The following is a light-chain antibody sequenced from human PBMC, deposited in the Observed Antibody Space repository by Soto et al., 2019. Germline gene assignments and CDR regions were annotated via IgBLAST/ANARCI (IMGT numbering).Light chain of an antibody. CDR2: KAS. Sequence: DIQMTQSPSTLSASVGDRVTITCRASQSISNWLAWYQQKPGKAPKLLIYKASTLESGVPSRFSGTGSGTEFTLTISSLQPEDFATYYCLQDYNYPRTFGQGTKVEIK. CDR3: LQDYNYPRT. CDR1: QSISNW. V-gene: IGKV1-5*03. J-gene: IGKJ1*01.